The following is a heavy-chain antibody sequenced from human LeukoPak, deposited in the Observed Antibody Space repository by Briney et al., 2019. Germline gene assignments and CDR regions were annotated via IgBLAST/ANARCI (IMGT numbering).Heavy chain of an antibody. D-gene: IGHD5-18*01. Sequence: GESLKISCKASGYSFTDNWVAWVRQMPGKGLEWMGIISPGGSATTYSPSFQGHVTISVDNSINTAYLQWSSLKASDTAIYYCAKYLRWLNSPDPPEDQWRQGTLVAVSS. V-gene: IGHV5-51*01. J-gene: IGHJ4*02. CDR3: AKYLRWLNSPDPPEDQ. CDR1: GYSFTDNW. CDR2: ISPGGSAT.